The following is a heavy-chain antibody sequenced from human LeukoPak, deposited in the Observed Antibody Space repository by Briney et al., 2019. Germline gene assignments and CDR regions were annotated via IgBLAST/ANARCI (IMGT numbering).Heavy chain of an antibody. Sequence: SETLSLTCTVSGGSISSSSYYWGWIRQPPGKGLDWIGSGSYSGDTYYNPSLKSRVTISVDTSKKQSSLKLSSVTAADTAVYYCARHYCTGGPCYFDDWGQGTLVTVSS. CDR1: GGSISSSSYY. V-gene: IGHV4-39*01. D-gene: IGHD2-8*02. CDR2: GSYSGDT. J-gene: IGHJ4*02. CDR3: ARHYCTGGPCYFDD.